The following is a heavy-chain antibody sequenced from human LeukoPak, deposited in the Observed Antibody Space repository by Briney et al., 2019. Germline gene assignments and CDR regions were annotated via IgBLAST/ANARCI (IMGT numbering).Heavy chain of an antibody. Sequence: GGSLRPSCAASGFTFSNYDMHWVRQVTGKGLEWVSGIGSAGDTNYLDSVKGRFTISRENAKNSLYLQMNSLRAGDTAVYYCARGVPGGLDYWGQGTLVTVSS. CDR1: GFTFSNYD. CDR2: IGSAGDT. J-gene: IGHJ4*02. CDR3: ARGVPGGLDY. D-gene: IGHD3-10*01. V-gene: IGHV3-13*04.